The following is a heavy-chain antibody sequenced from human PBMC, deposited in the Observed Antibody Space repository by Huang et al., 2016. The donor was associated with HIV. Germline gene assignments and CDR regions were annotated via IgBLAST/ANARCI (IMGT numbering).Heavy chain of an antibody. CDR3: ARLPGSITMIRGVITDPY. CDR2: IYYSGGT. V-gene: IGHV4-39*01. Sequence: QLQLQESGPGLVKPSETLSLTCTVSGGSIRSDNYSWGWIRQPPGKGLEWIGSIYYSGGTYDNPSLKSRVTITVDTSKNQFSLKMRSVTAADTAVYYCARLPGSITMIRGVITDPYWGQGTLVTVSS. D-gene: IGHD3-10*01. CDR1: GGSIRSDNYS. J-gene: IGHJ4*02.